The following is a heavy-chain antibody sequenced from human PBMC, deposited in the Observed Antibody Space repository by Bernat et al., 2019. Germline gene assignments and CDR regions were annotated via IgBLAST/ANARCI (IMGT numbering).Heavy chain of an antibody. CDR3: AKLQRQCRDSSCPRYWHFDL. D-gene: IGHD6-6*01. V-gene: IGHV3-23*04. CDR1: GFSFSSYA. Sequence: EVQLVESGGGLVQPGASLRLSCSASGFSFSSYAMTWVRQAPGGGLGLEWVSGIIGSGGITYYADSVKGRFTISRDNSENTLYLPMSGLRAEDTAVYYCAKLQRQCRDSSCPRYWHFDLWGRGTLVTVSS. J-gene: IGHJ2*01. CDR2: IIGSGGIT.